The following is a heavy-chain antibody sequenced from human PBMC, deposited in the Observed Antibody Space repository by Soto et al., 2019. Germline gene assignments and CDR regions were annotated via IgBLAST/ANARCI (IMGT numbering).Heavy chain of an antibody. D-gene: IGHD4-17*01. V-gene: IGHV3-23*01. CDR1: GSTFSSYA. Sequence: GGSLRLSCAASGSTFSSYAMSWVRQAPGKGLEWVSAISGSGGSTYYADSVKGRFTISRDNSKNTLYLQMNSLRAEDTAVYYCAKAGYGDYYYYGMDVWGQGTTVTAP. CDR3: AKAGYGDYYYYGMDV. CDR2: ISGSGGST. J-gene: IGHJ6*02.